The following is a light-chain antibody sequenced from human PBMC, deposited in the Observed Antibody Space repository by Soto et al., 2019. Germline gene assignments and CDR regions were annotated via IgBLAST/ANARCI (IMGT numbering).Light chain of an antibody. CDR1: QTISGY. Sequence: DIQMTQSPSSLSASVGDRVTITCRASQTISGYLNWYQQKPGKAPELLIYAASSVQNGVPLRFSGSGSGTDFTLTISSLQPEDFATYYCQQTHSTPVTFGQGTRLEVK. V-gene: IGKV1-39*01. J-gene: IGKJ5*01. CDR3: QQTHSTPVT. CDR2: AAS.